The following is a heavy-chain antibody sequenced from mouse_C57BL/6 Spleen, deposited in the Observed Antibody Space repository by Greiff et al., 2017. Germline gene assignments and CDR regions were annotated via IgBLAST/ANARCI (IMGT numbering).Heavy chain of an antibody. CDR1: GYTFTSYW. Sequence: QVHVKQSGAELAQPGASVKLSCKASGYTFTSYWMHWVKQRPGQGLEWIGYIKPSSGYTKYNQKFKDKATLTADKSSSTAYMQLSSLTYEDSAVYYCARSALRRAMDYWGQGTSVTVSS. V-gene: IGHV1-7*01. CDR2: IKPSSGYT. CDR3: ARSALRRAMDY. D-gene: IGHD2-12*01. J-gene: IGHJ4*01.